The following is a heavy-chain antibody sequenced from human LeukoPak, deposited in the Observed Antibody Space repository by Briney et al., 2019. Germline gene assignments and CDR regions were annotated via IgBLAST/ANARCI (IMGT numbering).Heavy chain of an antibody. Sequence: GRSLRLSCAASGFTFRRYAMHWVRQAPGKGLEWVAAMSFDGSYKYYAESVKGRFTISRDNSNNTASLEMNSLRAEDTAVYFCARGKGGPFKYWGRGTLVTVSS. CDR3: ARGKGGPFKY. CDR2: MSFDGSYK. D-gene: IGHD2-15*01. V-gene: IGHV3-30*01. J-gene: IGHJ4*02. CDR1: GFTFRRYA.